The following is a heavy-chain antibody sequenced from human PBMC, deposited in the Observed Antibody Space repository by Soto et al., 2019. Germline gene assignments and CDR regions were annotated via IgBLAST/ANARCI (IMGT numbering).Heavy chain of an antibody. CDR3: AAAVDGYSYGMDV. CDR1: GFIFSSSA. CDR2: IVVGRGKT. Sequence: SVKVSCKASGFIFSSSAVQWVRQARGHRLEWIGCIVVGRGKTIQEQRFKERVSITRDMSTSTAYMEMSSLRSEDTAVYYCAAAVDGYSYGMDVWG. D-gene: IGHD2-8*01. V-gene: IGHV1-58*01. J-gene: IGHJ6*02.